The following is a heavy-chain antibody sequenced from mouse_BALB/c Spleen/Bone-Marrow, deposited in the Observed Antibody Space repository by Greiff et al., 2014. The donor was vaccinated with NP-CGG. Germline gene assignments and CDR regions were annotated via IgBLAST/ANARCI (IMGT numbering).Heavy chain of an antibody. Sequence: VKLMESGPGLVQPSQSLSITCTVSGFSLTSYGVHWVRQPPGKGLEWLGVIWSGGSTDYNAAFISRLSISKGNSKSQVFFKMNSLQADDTAIYYCARNKDDAMDYWGQGTSVTVSS. CDR1: GFSLTSYG. J-gene: IGHJ4*01. V-gene: IGHV2-4*02. CDR2: IWSGGST. D-gene: IGHD2-12*01. CDR3: ARNKDDAMDY.